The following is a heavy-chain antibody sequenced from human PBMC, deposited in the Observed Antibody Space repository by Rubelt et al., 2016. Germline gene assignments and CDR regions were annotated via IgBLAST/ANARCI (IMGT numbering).Heavy chain of an antibody. Sequence: KFQGRVTITRDTSASTAYMERSSLRSEDTAVYYCARESTNGVCCRFDPWDQGTLVTVSS. D-gene: IGHD2-8*01. J-gene: IGHJ5*02. V-gene: IGHV1-3*01. CDR3: ARESTNGVCCRFDP.